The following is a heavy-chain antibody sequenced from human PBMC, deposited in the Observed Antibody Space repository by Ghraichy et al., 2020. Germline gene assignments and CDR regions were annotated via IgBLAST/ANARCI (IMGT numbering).Heavy chain of an antibody. D-gene: IGHD3-10*01. CDR1: GFTFSNFA. V-gene: IGHV3-64*01. CDR2: ISSNGGNT. J-gene: IGHJ1*01. CDR3: AAWYTMGSGPYISY. Sequence: LSLTCAASGFTFSNFAMHWVRQAPGKGLEYVSAISSNGGNTYYANSVKGRFTISRDNSKNTLFLQMGRLRADDLGVYYCAAWYTMGSGPYISYWGRGTLVTVSS.